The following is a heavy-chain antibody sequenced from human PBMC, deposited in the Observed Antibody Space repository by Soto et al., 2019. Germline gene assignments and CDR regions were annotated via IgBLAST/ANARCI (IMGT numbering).Heavy chain of an antibody. J-gene: IGHJ4*02. V-gene: IGHV4-61*01. CDR3: ATVREGY. CDR1: GGSVSSGSYY. D-gene: IGHD1-26*01. Sequence: SETLSLTCTVSGGSVSSGSYYWSWIRQPPGKGLEWIGYIYYSGRTNYNPSLKSRVTISVDTSKNQFSLKVSSLTAADTAVYYCATVREGYWGQGTLVTVSS. CDR2: IYYSGRT.